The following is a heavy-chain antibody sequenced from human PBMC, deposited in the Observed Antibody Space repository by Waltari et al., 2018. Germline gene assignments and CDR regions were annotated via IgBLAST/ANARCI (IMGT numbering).Heavy chain of an antibody. V-gene: IGHV3-7*03. Sequence: EVQPVESGGGLVQPGGSLRLSCAASGFTFSAYWMSWVRQAPGEGLEGVANIKQDGSEKYYVDSVKGRFTISRDNAKNSLYLQMNSLRAEDTAVYYCATSGRHSGNFWGQGTLVTVSS. CDR3: ATSGRHSGNF. CDR1: GFTFSAYW. CDR2: IKQDGSEK. D-gene: IGHD1-26*01. J-gene: IGHJ4*02.